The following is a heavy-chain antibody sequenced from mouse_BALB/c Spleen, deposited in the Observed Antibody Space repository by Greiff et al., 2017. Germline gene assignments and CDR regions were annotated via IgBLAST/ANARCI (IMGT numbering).Heavy chain of an antibody. Sequence: DVQLQESGPGLVKPSQSLSLTCTVTGYSITSDYAWNWIRQFPGNKLEWMGYISYCGSTSYNPSLTSRISITRDTSKNQFYLQLNSVTTEDTASYYCASRGWHAGAMDYWGQGTSVTVSS. V-gene: IGHV3-2*02. J-gene: IGHJ4*01. CDR2: ISYCGST. CDR3: ASRGWHAGAMDY. CDR1: GYSITSDYA. D-gene: IGHD1-1*02.